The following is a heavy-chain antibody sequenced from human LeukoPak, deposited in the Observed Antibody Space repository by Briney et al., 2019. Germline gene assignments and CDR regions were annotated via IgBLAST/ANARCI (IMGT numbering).Heavy chain of an antibody. CDR1: GFTFNNYA. J-gene: IGHJ4*02. CDR2: ISGGGETT. V-gene: IGHV3-23*01. Sequence: GGSLRLPCAASGFTFNNYAMNWVRQAPGKGLEWVSSISGGGETTYYADSAKGRFTISRDNSQNTLYLQMNSLRAEDTAVYYCARDYADYVGYFFFDYWGQGTLATVSS. D-gene: IGHD4-17*01. CDR3: ARDYADYVGYFFFDY.